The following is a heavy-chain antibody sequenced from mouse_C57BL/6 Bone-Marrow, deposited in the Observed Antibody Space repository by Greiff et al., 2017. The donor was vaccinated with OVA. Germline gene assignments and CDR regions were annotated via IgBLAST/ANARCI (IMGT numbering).Heavy chain of an antibody. J-gene: IGHJ2*01. CDR2: IRNKANGYTT. V-gene: IGHV7-3*01. Sequence: EVKLVESGGGLVQPGGSLSLSCAASGFTFTDYYMSWVRQPPGKALEWLGFIRNKANGYTTEYSASVKGRFTISRDNSQSILYLQMNALRAEDSATYYCARIYGDFDYWGQGTTLTVSS. D-gene: IGHD1-1*01. CDR3: ARIYGDFDY. CDR1: GFTFTDYY.